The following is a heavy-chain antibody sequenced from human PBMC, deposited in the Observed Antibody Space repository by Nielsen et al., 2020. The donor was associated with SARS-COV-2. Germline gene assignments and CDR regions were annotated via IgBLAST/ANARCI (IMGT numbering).Heavy chain of an antibody. CDR2: IRVHSGDA. CDR3: AREGFGGGTTDY. D-gene: IGHD1-14*01. J-gene: IGHJ4*02. CDR1: GYTFTAYY. Sequence: ASVKVSCKASGYTFTAYYMHWVRQAPGQGLEWMGWIRVHSGDANYAQNLQGRVTMTTDTSTNTAYMELRSLTSDDTAAYYCAREGFGGGTTDYWGQGTLVTVSP. V-gene: IGHV1-18*04.